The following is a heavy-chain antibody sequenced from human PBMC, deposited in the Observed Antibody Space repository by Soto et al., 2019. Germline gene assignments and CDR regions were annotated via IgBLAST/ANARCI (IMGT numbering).Heavy chain of an antibody. J-gene: IGHJ4*02. D-gene: IGHD6-13*01. CDR2: ISYDGSNK. CDR1: GFTFSSYG. CDR3: AKELQHSRTGYFDY. Sequence: PGGSLRLSCAASGFTFSSYGMHWVRQAPGKGLEWVAVISYDGSNKYYADSVKGRFTISRDNSKNTLYLQMNSLRAEDTAVYYCAKELQHSRTGYFDYWGQGTLVTVSS. V-gene: IGHV3-30*18.